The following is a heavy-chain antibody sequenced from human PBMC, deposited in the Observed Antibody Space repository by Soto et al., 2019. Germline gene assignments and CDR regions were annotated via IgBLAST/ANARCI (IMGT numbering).Heavy chain of an antibody. Sequence: GDSLQISCKGSGDTFTSHWIAWVRQMPGKDLELMGLIYPADSDTRYSPSFEGQVTISVDKSISTAYLQWSSLKASDTAMYYCVRPQAKELGTIRGAFDIWGQGTKVTV. J-gene: IGHJ3*02. CDR1: GDTFTSHW. V-gene: IGHV5-51*01. D-gene: IGHD3-10*01. CDR2: IYPADSDT. CDR3: VRPQAKELGTIRGAFDI.